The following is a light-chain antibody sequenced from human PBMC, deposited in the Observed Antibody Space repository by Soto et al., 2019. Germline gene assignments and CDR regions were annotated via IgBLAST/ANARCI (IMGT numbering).Light chain of an antibody. CDR2: ASF. CDR1: QTISSY. V-gene: IGKV1-39*01. CDR3: QQNYNPPWT. Sequence: DIQVTQSPTSLSASVGDRVTITCRASQTISSYLNWYQQKPGTAPKLLIYASFNLQSGVPSRFSGSGSGTDFTLTISSLQPEDFATYYCQQNYNPPWTFGQGTNVEIK. J-gene: IGKJ1*01.